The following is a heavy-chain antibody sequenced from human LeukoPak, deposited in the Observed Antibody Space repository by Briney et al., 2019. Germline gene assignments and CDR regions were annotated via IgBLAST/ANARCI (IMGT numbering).Heavy chain of an antibody. CDR2: IWYDGSKE. V-gene: IGHV3-33*08. Sequence: GGSLRLSCAASGFTFSSYAMHWVRQAPGKGLEWVAVIWYDGSKEYYADSVKGRFTISRDNSKNTLFLQMNSLRAEDTAVYYCARDPRTVGGFSAYWGQGTLVTVSS. CDR1: GFTFSSYA. CDR3: ARDPRTVGGFSAY. J-gene: IGHJ4*02. D-gene: IGHD3-3*01.